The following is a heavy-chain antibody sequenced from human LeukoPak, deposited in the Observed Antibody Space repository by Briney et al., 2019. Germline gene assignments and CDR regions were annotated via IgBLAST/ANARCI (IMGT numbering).Heavy chain of an antibody. CDR3: ARAGYGDYLAFY. D-gene: IGHD4-17*01. J-gene: IGHJ4*02. CDR2: ISGSSSTI. V-gene: IGHV3-48*02. CDR1: GFTFSSYS. Sequence: GGSLRLSCAASGFTFSSYSMNWVRQAPGKGLEWVSYISGSSSTIYYADSVKGRFTISRDNAKNSLYLQMNSLRDDDTAVYYCARAGYGDYLAFYWGQGTLVTVSS.